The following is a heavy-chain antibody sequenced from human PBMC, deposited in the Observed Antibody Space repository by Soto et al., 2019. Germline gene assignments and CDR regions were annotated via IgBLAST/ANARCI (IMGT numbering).Heavy chain of an antibody. J-gene: IGHJ6*02. Sequence: SETLSLPCPVSGGFVNSDTHSWSWIRQTPGKRLEWIGFIYSGGSTKNPSLRSRVTMSVDTSKNQFSLKLRSVIVADTAVYHCARFVRSCSATTCSTRADVWGQGITVTVSS. CDR1: GGFVNSDTHS. D-gene: IGHD2-2*01. CDR3: ARFVRSCSATTCSTRADV. CDR2: IYSGGST. V-gene: IGHV4-61*01.